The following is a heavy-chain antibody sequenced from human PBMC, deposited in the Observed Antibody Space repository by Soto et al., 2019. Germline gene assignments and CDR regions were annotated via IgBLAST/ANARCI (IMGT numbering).Heavy chain of an antibody. CDR1: GYTFTSYY. Sequence: ASVKVSCKASGYTFTSYYMHWVRQAPGQGLEWMGIINPSGGSTSYAQKFQGRVTMTRDTSTSTVYMELSSLRSEDTAVYYCARDKDTIFGVVIASSWFDPWGQGTLVTVSS. CDR2: INPSGGST. J-gene: IGHJ5*02. CDR3: ARDKDTIFGVVIASSWFDP. D-gene: IGHD3-3*01. V-gene: IGHV1-46*01.